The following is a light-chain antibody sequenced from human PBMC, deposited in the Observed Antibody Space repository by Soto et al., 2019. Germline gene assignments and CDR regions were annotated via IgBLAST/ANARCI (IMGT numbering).Light chain of an antibody. CDR2: AAS. CDR3: QQSYSTWT. Sequence: AIRMTQSPSSLSASPGDRVTITCRASQGISSYLAWYQQKPGKAPKLLIYAASSLQSGVPSRFSGSGSGTDFTLTISSLQPEDFATYYCQQSYSTWTFGQGTKVDIK. J-gene: IGKJ1*01. CDR1: QGISSY. V-gene: IGKV1-8*01.